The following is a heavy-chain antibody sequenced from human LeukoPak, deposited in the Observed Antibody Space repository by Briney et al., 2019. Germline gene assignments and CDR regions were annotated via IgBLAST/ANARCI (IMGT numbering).Heavy chain of an antibody. Sequence: GRSLRLSCAASGFTVSSNYMSWVRQAPGKGLEWVSVIYSGGSTYYADSVKGRFTISRDNAKNSLYLQMNSLRAEDTAVYYCARDPSVAADYWGQGTLVTVSS. J-gene: IGHJ4*02. CDR1: GFTVSSNY. V-gene: IGHV3-53*01. CDR2: IYSGGST. D-gene: IGHD2-15*01. CDR3: ARDPSVAADY.